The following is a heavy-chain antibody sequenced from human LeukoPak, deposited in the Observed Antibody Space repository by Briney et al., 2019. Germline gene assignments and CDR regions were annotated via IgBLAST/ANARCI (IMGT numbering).Heavy chain of an antibody. CDR3: ARDGGGGYDFWSGYYPFDY. D-gene: IGHD3-3*01. CDR1: GGTFSSYA. CDR2: IIPIFGTA. V-gene: IGHV1-69*13. J-gene: IGHJ4*02. Sequence: SVTVSCKASGGTFSSYAISWVRQAPGQGLEWMGGIIPIFGTANYAQKFQGRVTITADESTSTAYMELSSLRSEDTAVYYCARDGGGGYDFWSGYYPFDYWGQGTLVTVSS.